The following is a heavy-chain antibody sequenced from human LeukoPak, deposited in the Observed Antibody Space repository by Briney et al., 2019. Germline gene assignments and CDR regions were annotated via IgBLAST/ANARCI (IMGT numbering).Heavy chain of an antibody. CDR1: GGSISSSSYY. Sequence: PSETLSLTCTVSGGSISSSSYYWGWIRQPPGKGLEGIGSIYYSGSTYYNPSLKSRVTISVDTSKNQFSLKLSSVTAADTAVYYCARGALWFGETYFDYWGQGTLVTVSS. D-gene: IGHD3-10*01. J-gene: IGHJ4*02. CDR2: IYYSGST. V-gene: IGHV4-39*07. CDR3: ARGALWFGETYFDY.